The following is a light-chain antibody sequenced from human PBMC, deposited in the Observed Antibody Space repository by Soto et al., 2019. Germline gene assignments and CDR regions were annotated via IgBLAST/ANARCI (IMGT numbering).Light chain of an antibody. CDR1: QSVSSY. Sequence: EIVLTQSPATLSLSPGERATLSCRASQSVSSYLAWYHQKRGQAPRLLIYDASNRATGIPARFSGSGSGTDFTLTISSLEPEDSAVYYCQQRNNWPLTFGGGTKVEIK. CDR3: QQRNNWPLT. J-gene: IGKJ4*01. CDR2: DAS. V-gene: IGKV3-11*01.